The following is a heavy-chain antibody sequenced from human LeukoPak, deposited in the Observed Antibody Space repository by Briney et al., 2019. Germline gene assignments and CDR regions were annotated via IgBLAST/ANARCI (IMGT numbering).Heavy chain of an antibody. CDR1: GFTFSSYS. V-gene: IGHV3-21*01. D-gene: IGHD1-1*01. Sequence: GGSLRLSCAASGFTFSSYSMNWVRQAPGTGLEWVSSISSSSSYIYYADSVKGRFTISRDNAKNSLYLQMNSLRAEDTAVYYCARSSTGTPSYWGQGTLVTVSS. CDR3: ARSSTGTPSY. J-gene: IGHJ4*02. CDR2: ISSSSSYI.